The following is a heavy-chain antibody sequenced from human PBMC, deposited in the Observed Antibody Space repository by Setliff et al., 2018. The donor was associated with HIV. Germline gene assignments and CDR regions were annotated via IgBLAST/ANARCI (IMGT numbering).Heavy chain of an antibody. CDR1: GFTFGSYP. D-gene: IGHD3-10*01. V-gene: IGHV3-66*02. CDR2: IYGGGTT. CDR3: ARELYREWDY. J-gene: IGHJ4*02. Sequence: PGGSLRLSCAASGFTFGSYPMHWVRQAPGKGLEWVSVIYGGGTTHYADSVKGRFTISRDNSKNTVYLQMNSLRVEDTAVYYCARELYREWDYWGQGTLVTVSS.